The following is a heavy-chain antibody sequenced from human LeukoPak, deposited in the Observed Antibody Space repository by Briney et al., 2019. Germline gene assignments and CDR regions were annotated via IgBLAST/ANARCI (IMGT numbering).Heavy chain of an antibody. V-gene: IGHV3-7*01. CDR1: GFTFSSYW. Sequence: GGSLRLSCAASGFTFSSYWMSWVRQAPGKGLEWVANIKQDGSEKYYVDSVKGRFTISRDNAKNSLYLQMNSQRAEDTAVYYCARDRVVAAAGKGGYYYYGMDVWGQGTTVTVSS. J-gene: IGHJ6*02. D-gene: IGHD6-13*01. CDR3: ARDRVVAAAGKGGYYYYGMDV. CDR2: IKQDGSEK.